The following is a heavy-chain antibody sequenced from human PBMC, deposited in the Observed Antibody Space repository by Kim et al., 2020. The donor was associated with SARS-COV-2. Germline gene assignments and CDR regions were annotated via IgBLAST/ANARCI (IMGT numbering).Heavy chain of an antibody. D-gene: IGHD3-16*01. Sequence: GGSLRLSCAASGFTFSSYWMSWVRQAPGKRLEWVASIKQYASVISYVDSVRGRFTISRDNAKNSLSLQMDSLRAEDTALYFCARPYRGGSFDIWGQGTIVTVSS. V-gene: IGHV3-7*01. J-gene: IGHJ3*02. CDR1: GFTFSSYW. CDR3: ARPYRGGSFDI. CDR2: IKQYASVI.